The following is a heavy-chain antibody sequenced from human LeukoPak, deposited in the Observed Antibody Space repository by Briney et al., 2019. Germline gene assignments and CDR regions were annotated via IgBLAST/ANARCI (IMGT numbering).Heavy chain of an antibody. Sequence: KPGGTLRVSCAASGFTFSSYSMNWVRQAPGKGLVWVSSIGSRSTYTYSADSVKGRFTISRDNAKNSLYLQMNSLRAGDTAVYYCARGGLNFDAFDIWGQGTMVTVSS. D-gene: IGHD1-7*01. CDR1: GFTFSSYS. CDR2: IGSRSTYT. V-gene: IGHV3-21*01. J-gene: IGHJ3*02. CDR3: ARGGLNFDAFDI.